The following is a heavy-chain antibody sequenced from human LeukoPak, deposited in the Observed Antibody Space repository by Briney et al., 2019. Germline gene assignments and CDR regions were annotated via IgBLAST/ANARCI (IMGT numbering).Heavy chain of an antibody. J-gene: IGHJ3*02. Sequence: ASVKVSCKASGYTFTSYAINWVRQAPGQGLEWMGWINTNTGNPTCAQGFTGRFVFSLDTSVSTAYLQISSLKAEDTAVYYCAREGPYDILTNDAFDIWGQGTMVTVSS. D-gene: IGHD3-9*01. V-gene: IGHV7-4-1*02. CDR3: AREGPYDILTNDAFDI. CDR1: GYTFTSYA. CDR2: INTNTGNP.